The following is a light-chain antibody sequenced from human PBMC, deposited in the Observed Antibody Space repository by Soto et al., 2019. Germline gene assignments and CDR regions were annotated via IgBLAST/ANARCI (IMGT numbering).Light chain of an antibody. CDR3: SSYAGSNNLL. V-gene: IGLV2-8*01. J-gene: IGLJ2*01. Sequence: QSALTQPPSASGSPGQSVTISCTGTNSDVGGYDYVSWYQQHPGGAPKLMIYEVSKRPSGVPDRFSGSKSDNTASLTVSGLQAEDEADYYCSSYAGSNNLLFGGGTKLTVL. CDR1: NSDVGGYDY. CDR2: EVS.